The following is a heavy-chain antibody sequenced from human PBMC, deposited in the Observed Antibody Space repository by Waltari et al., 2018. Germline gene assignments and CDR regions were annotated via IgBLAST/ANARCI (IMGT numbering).Heavy chain of an antibody. D-gene: IGHD1-26*01. CDR1: GYTFTGYY. J-gene: IGHJ4*02. CDR2: INPNMGGT. CDR3: ASFPIVGPAYYFDY. V-gene: IGHV1-2*02. Sequence: QVQLVQSGAEVKKPGASVKVSCKASGYTFTGYYMHWVRQAPGQGLEWMGWINPNMGGTNYAKKFQGRVTMTRDTSISTAYMELSRLRSDDTAVYYCASFPIVGPAYYFDYWGQGTLVTVSS.